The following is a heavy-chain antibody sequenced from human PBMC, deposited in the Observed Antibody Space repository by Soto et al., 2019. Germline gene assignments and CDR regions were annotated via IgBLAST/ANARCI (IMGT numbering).Heavy chain of an antibody. J-gene: IGHJ6*02. V-gene: IGHV4-39*01. D-gene: IGHD1-26*01. CDR2: IYYSGRT. CDR3: ARHMGVGAIDYYGMDV. Sequence: SETLSLTCTVSGGSISSSIYYWGWLRQPPGKGLEWIGSIYYSGRTYYNPSLKSRVTISVDTSKNPFSLKLSSVTAADTAVYYCARHMGVGAIDYYGMDVWGQGTTVTVSS. CDR1: GGSISSSIYY.